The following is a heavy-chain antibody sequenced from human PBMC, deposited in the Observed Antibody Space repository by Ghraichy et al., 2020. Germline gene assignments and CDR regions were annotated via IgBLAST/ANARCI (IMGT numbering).Heavy chain of an antibody. J-gene: IGHJ6*02. Sequence: SETLSLTCAVYGGSFSGDYWSWIRQPPGKGLEWIGEINHSGSTNYNPPLKSRVTIPVDTSKNQFSLKLSSVTAADTAVYYCARGPFVVVPAPFKPRYYYGMDVWGQGTTVTVSS. V-gene: IGHV4-34*01. D-gene: IGHD2-2*01. CDR3: ARGPFVVVPAPFKPRYYYGMDV. CDR2: INHSGST. CDR1: GGSFSGDY.